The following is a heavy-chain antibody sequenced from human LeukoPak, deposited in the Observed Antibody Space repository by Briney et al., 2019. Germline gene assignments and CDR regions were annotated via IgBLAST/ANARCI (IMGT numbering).Heavy chain of an antibody. CDR1: GFSFSNYW. Sequence: GGSLRLSCAVSGFSFSNYWLAWVRQAPGKGLEWVASIKRDGGEKFYVDYVKGRFTISRDNTKNSLYLQMNSLRAEDTAVYYCARETHSNYDYWGQGTLVTVSS. V-gene: IGHV3-7*01. CDR3: ARETHSNYDY. J-gene: IGHJ4*02. D-gene: IGHD4-11*01. CDR2: IKRDGGEK.